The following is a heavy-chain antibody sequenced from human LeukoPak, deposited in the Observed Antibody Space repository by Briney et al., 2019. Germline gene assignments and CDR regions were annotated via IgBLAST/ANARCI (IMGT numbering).Heavy chain of an antibody. CDR1: GFNFNKYD. J-gene: IGHJ4*02. CDR2: INHSGST. V-gene: IGHV4-34*01. Sequence: GSLRLSCAASGFNFNKYDMTWARQAPGKGLEWIGEINHSGSTNYNPSLKSRVTISVDTSKNQFSLKLSSVTAADTAVYYCARGRIEKRLSAYYFDYWGQGTLVTVSS. D-gene: IGHD3-16*02. CDR3: ARGRIEKRLSAYYFDY.